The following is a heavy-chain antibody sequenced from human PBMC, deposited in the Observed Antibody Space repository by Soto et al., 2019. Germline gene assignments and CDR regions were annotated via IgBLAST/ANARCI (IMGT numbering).Heavy chain of an antibody. J-gene: IGHJ1*01. D-gene: IGHD6-19*01. CDR1: GFTVSSNY. Sequence: VQLVESGGGLVQPGGSLRLSCAASGFTVSSNYMSWVRQAPGKGLEWVSVIYSGGSTYYEDSVKDRLTISRDNSKXXLYLQMNGLRAEDTAVYYCARDRIAVAGTPGYFQDWGQGTLVTVSS. CDR2: IYSGGST. CDR3: ARDRIAVAGTPGYFQD. V-gene: IGHV3-66*01.